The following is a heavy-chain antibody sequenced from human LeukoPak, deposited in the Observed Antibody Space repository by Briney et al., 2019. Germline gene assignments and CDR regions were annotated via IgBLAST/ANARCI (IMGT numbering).Heavy chain of an antibody. CDR2: INPDGTTT. CDR3: AREPDSGYHSEGPKY. J-gene: IGHJ4*02. V-gene: IGHV3-74*01. D-gene: IGHD5-12*01. Sequence: PGGSLRLSCVGSGFTYSNYWMHWVRQAPGKGPVWVSRINPDGTTTDYADSVKGRFTISRDNAKNLLYLQMNGLRADDTAVYSCAREPDSGYHSEGPKYWGLGTLVTVSA. CDR1: GFTYSNYW.